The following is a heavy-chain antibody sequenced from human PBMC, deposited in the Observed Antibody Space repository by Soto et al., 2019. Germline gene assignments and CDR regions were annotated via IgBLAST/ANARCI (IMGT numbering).Heavy chain of an antibody. CDR1: GYTFTGYY. V-gene: IGHV1-2*04. D-gene: IGHD3-3*01. Sequence: GASVKVSCKASGYTFTGYYMHWVRQAPGQGLEWMGWFNPNSGGTNYAQKFQGWVTMTRDTSISTAYMELSRLRSDDTAVYYCARDLSPYTIFGVVIQQPYFDYWGQGTLVTVSS. CDR3: ARDLSPYTIFGVVIQQPYFDY. CDR2: FNPNSGGT. J-gene: IGHJ4*02.